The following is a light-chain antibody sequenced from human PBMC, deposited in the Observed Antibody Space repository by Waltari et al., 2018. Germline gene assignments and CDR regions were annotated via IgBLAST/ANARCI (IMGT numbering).Light chain of an antibody. CDR1: TTDF. V-gene: IGLV2-23*01. CDR2: EGS. J-gene: IGLJ3*02. CDR3: CSSSGGGTWV. Sequence: QSALTQPASMSGSPGQSITISCTSTTTDFVSCYQHLPGKAPRLLIYEGSKGPSGLSGRFSGSQSGNTASLTISGLEFDDQATYYCCSSSGGGTWVFGGGTELAVL.